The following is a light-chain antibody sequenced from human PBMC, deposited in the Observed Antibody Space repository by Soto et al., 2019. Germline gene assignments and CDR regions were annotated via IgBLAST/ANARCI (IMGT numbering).Light chain of an antibody. CDR3: QQRSHWPLT. J-gene: IGKJ1*01. V-gene: IGKV3-11*01. CDR2: DAS. Sequence: EVVLTQSPATLSLSPGERATLSCRASESVSGYLGWYQQSSGQAPRLLIYDASNRATGIPARFSGSGSGTDYTLTISSLAPEDFAVYYCQQRSHWPLTFGQGTKVEIK. CDR1: ESVSGY.